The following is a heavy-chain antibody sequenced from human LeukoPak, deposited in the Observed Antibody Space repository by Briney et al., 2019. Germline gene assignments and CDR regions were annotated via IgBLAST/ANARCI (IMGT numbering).Heavy chain of an antibody. CDR3: AELGITMIGGV. V-gene: IGHV3-48*03. D-gene: IGHD3-10*02. CDR2: ISSSGSTI. Sequence: GGSLRLSCASSGFTFSSYEMNWVRQAPGKGLEGVSYISSSGSTIYYADSVKGRFTISRDNAKNSLYLQMNSLRAEDTAVYYCAELGITMIGGVWGKGTTVTISS. CDR1: GFTFSSYE. J-gene: IGHJ6*04.